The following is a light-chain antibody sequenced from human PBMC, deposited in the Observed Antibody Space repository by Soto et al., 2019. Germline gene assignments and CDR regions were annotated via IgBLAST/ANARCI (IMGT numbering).Light chain of an antibody. J-gene: IGLJ2*01. CDR2: SNN. V-gene: IGLV1-44*01. CDR1: YSNIGSNT. Sequence: QSVLTQSPSVSATPGQRVTISCSGTYSNIGSNTVAWYQRLPGTAPKLLIYSNNERPSGVPDRFSRSKSGSSASLAISGLQSEDEADYYCAAWDDSLNSPRMLFGGGTKLTVL. CDR3: AAWDDSLNSPRML.